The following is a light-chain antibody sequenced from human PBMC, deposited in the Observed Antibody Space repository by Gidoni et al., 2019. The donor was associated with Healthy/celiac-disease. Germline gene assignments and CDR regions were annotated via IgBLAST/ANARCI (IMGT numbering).Light chain of an antibody. CDR2: DAS. Sequence: EIVLTQSPATLSLSPGERATLSCRASQSVSSYLAWYQQKPGQAPRLLIYDASNRATRSPARFSGSGSGTDFTLTISSLEPEDFAVYYCQQRSNWPRITFXXXTRLEIK. J-gene: IGKJ5*01. V-gene: IGKV3-11*01. CDR3: QQRSNWPRIT. CDR1: QSVSSY.